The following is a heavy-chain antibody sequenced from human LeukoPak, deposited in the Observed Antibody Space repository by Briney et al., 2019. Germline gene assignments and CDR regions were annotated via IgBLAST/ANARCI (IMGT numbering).Heavy chain of an antibody. CDR1: GFTFSSYG. Sequence: GGSLRLSCAASGFTFSSYGMHWVRQAPGKGLEWVAFIRYDGSNKYYADSVKGRFTISRDNSKNTLYLQMNSLRAEDTAVYYCAKMPTGTTKRGYYYYYVDVWGKGTTVTVSS. V-gene: IGHV3-30*02. J-gene: IGHJ6*03. CDR2: IRYDGSNK. CDR3: AKMPTGTTKRGYYYYYVDV. D-gene: IGHD1-1*01.